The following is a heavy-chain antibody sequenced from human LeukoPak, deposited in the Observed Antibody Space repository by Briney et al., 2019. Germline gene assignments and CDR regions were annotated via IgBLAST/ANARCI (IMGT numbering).Heavy chain of an antibody. CDR2: IYTSGST. CDR1: GGSISSGSYY. V-gene: IGHV4-61*02. CDR3: ARDRYYDSSGPPD. J-gene: IGHJ4*02. D-gene: IGHD3-22*01. Sequence: SETLSLTCTVSGGSISSGSYYWSWIRQPAGKGLEWIGRIYTSGSTNYNPSLKSRATISVDTSKNQFSLKLSSVTAADTAVHYCARDRYYDSSGPPDWGQGTLVTVSS.